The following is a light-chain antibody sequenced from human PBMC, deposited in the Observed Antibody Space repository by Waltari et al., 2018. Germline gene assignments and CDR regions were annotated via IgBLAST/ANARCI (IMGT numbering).Light chain of an antibody. CDR2: DAS. CDR1: ERVGRT. V-gene: IGKV3-20*01. CDR3: QKYGTRPAT. J-gene: IGKJ1*01. Sequence: IVLTQSPGTLSLSPGERATLSCRASERVGRTIALDQQKPGPPPRLLVYDASSRATGIPGRFSGSGSGTDFSLTISRLEPEDFAVYYCQKYGTRPATFGQGTKVEIK.